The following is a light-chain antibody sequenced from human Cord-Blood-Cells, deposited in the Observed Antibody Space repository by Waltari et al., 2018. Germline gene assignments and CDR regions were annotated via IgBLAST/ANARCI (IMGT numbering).Light chain of an antibody. Sequence: DIQMTQSPSSLSASVGDRVTITCQASQDISNYLNCYQQKPGKAPKLLIYDASNLETGVPSRFSGSGSGTDFTFTISSLQPEDIATYYCQQANSFPRTFGQGTKVEIK. J-gene: IGKJ1*01. CDR3: QQANSFPRT. V-gene: IGKV1-33*01. CDR2: DAS. CDR1: QDISNY.